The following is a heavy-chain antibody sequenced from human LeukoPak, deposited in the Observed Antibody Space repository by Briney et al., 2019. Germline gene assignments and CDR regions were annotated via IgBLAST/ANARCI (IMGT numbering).Heavy chain of an antibody. D-gene: IGHD2-21*02. CDR1: GFTFSSYA. CDR3: AKDARLVVVTAYFDY. J-gene: IGHJ4*02. CDR2: ISYDGSNK. Sequence: PGGSLRLSCAASGFTFSSYAMHWVRQAPGKGLEWVAVISYDGSNKYYADSVKGRFTISRDNSKNTLYLQMNSLRAEDTAVYYCAKDARLVVVTAYFDYWGQGTLVTASS. V-gene: IGHV3-30*04.